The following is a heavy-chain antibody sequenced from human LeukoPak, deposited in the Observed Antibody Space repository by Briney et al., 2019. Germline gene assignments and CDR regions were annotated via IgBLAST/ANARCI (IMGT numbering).Heavy chain of an antibody. CDR2: IKQDGREK. CDR3: ARGSYRLPTDY. CDR1: GFTFSSYW. V-gene: IGHV3-7*01. D-gene: IGHD1-26*01. Sequence: GGSLRLSCAASGFTFSSYWMSWVRQAPGKGLEWVANIKQDGREKYYVDSVKGRFTISRDNAKNSLYLQMNSLRAEDTAVYYCARGSYRLPTDYWGQGTLVTVSS. J-gene: IGHJ4*02.